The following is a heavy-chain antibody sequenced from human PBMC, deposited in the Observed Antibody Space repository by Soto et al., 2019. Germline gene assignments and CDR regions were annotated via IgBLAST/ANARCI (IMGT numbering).Heavy chain of an antibody. D-gene: IGHD1-1*01. V-gene: IGHV4-4*07. CDR1: GASISGFY. Sequence: PSETLSLTCTVSGASISGFYWSWIRKSAGKGLEWIGRIYATGTTDYNPSLKSRVMMSVDTSKKQFSLKLRTVTAADTAVYYCVRDGTKTLRDWFDPWGQGISVTVSS. J-gene: IGHJ5*02. CDR3: VRDGTKTLRDWFDP. CDR2: IYATGTT.